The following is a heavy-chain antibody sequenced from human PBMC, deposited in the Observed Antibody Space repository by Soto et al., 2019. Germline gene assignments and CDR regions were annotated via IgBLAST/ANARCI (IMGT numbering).Heavy chain of an antibody. CDR1: GFTFSSYG. V-gene: IGHV3-30*03. Sequence: PGGSLRLSCAASGFTFSSYGMHWVRQAPGKGLEWVAVISYDGSNKYYADSVKGRFTISRDNSKNTLYLQMNSLRAEDTAVYYCAAPRGYWGQGTLVTVSS. CDR3: AAPRGY. CDR2: ISYDGSNK. J-gene: IGHJ4*02.